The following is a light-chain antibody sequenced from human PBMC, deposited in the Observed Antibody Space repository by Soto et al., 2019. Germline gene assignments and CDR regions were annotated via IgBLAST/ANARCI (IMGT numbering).Light chain of an antibody. V-gene: IGKV1-39*01. CDR2: GAS. CDR1: QSVRTY. J-gene: IGKJ1*01. CDR3: QQTYSTPNT. Sequence: DIQLTQSPSSLSAFVGDRVTITCRASQSVRTYVNWYQHKPGQAPNLLIHGASTLQSGVPSRFNGSGSGTELTLTINSLRPEDFASYYCQQTYSTPNTFGQGTRVEI.